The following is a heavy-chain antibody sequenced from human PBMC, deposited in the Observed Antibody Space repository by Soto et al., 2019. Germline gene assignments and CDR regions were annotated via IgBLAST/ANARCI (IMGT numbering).Heavy chain of an antibody. J-gene: IGHJ6*03. CDR2: IYHSGST. CDR1: SGSISSSNW. CDR3: ARKYYGSGGYYYMDV. V-gene: IGHV4-4*02. Sequence: QVQLQESGPGLVKPSGTLSLTCAVSSGSISSSNWWSWVRQPPGKGLEWIGEIYHSGSTNYTPSLTSRVTISVDKSKNQFSLKLSSVTAADTAVYYCARKYYGSGGYYYMDVWGKGTTVTVSS. D-gene: IGHD3-10*01.